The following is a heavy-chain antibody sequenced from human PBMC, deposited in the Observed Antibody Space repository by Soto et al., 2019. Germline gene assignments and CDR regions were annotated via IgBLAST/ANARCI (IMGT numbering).Heavy chain of an antibody. J-gene: IGHJ6*02. D-gene: IGHD3-9*01. V-gene: IGHV3-30-3*01. CDR2: ISYDGSNK. CDR3: ARENYDILTGYKFYYYGMDV. Sequence: GSPKLSCTAPGFTFRSCAIPWCPQAQGKGLEWVAVISYDGSNKYYADSVKGRFTISRDNSKNTLYLQMNSLRAEDTAVYYCARENYDILTGYKFYYYGMDVWGQGT. CDR1: GFTFRSCA.